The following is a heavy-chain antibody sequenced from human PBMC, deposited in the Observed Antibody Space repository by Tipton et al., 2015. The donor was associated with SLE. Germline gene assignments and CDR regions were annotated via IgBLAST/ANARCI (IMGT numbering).Heavy chain of an antibody. D-gene: IGHD2-15*01. J-gene: IGHJ6*03. CDR2: NNPYNDNT. CDR3: AGHPVAAYARKIDV. CDR1: GYIFSTYG. V-gene: IGHV1-18*01. Sequence: QSGAAAKKPGASVKVYCRTSGYIFSTYGISWVRQVPGQGLEWMGRNNPYNDNTDYVELLQGRDTMTTHTSTGTAYMELTGLNPGDTAIYYGAGHPVAAYARKIDVWGTGTT.